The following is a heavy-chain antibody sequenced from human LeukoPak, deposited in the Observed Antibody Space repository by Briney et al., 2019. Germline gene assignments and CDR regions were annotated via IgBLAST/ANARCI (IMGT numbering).Heavy chain of an antibody. CDR1: GFTFSSYG. D-gene: IGHD5-12*01. CDR3: ARGTGISGYNYYFDY. Sequence: GGSLRLSCEASGFTFSSYGLHWVRQAPGKGLEWVSSISSSSSYIYYADSVKGRFTISRDNAKNSLYLQMNSLRAEDTAVYYCARGTGISGYNYYFDYWGQGTLVTVSS. V-gene: IGHV3-21*01. CDR2: ISSSSSYI. J-gene: IGHJ4*02.